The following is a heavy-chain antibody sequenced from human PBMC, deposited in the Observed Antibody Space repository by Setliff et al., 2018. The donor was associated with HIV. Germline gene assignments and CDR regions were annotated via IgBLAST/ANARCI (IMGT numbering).Heavy chain of an antibody. CDR3: ARDPSSSGWSEGLYYFDS. V-gene: IGHV4-34*01. CDR1: GGSLSDHY. CDR2: INHSGST. D-gene: IGHD6-19*01. J-gene: IGHJ4*02. Sequence: PSETLSLTCAVYGGSLSDHYWSWIRHPPGKGLEWIGEINHSGSTNYNPSLRSRVSISVDTSKNQFSLRLSSVTAADTAVYYCARDPSSSGWSEGLYYFDSWGRGTLVTVSS.